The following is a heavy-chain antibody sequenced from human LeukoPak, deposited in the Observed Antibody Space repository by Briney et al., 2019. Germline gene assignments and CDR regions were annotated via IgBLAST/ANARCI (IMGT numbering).Heavy chain of an antibody. V-gene: IGHV3-43*01. CDR2: ITRDGGHT. J-gene: IGHJ4*02. CDR3: ATERSRYFDH. CDR1: GFSFNDYT. Sequence: GGSLRLSCAASGFSFNDYTLHWVRQAPGKGLELVSLITRDGGHTYYADSVKGRFTISRDISKKSFYLQMDSLSTDDTALYYCATERSRYFDHWGQGTLVTVSP. D-gene: IGHD3-16*01.